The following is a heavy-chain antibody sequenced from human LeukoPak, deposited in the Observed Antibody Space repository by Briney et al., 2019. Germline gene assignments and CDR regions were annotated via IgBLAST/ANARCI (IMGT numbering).Heavy chain of an antibody. Sequence: PGGSLRLSCAASGLTVSSNYMSWVRQAPGKGLEWVSVIYSGGSTYYADSVKGRFTISRDNSKNTLYLQMNSLRAEDTAVYYCAREGYYDRSGYYLYWGQGTLVTVSS. CDR3: AREGYYDRSGYYLY. V-gene: IGHV3-53*01. D-gene: IGHD3-22*01. CDR2: IYSGGST. J-gene: IGHJ4*02. CDR1: GLTVSSNY.